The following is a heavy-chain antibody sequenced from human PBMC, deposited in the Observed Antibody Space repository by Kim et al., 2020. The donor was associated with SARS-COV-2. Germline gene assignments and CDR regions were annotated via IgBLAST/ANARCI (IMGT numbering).Heavy chain of an antibody. J-gene: IGHJ4*02. V-gene: IGHV3-21*01. CDR1: GFTFSHYT. D-gene: IGHD4-17*01. CDR2: ISSSSTYI. Sequence: GGSLRLSCVGSGFTFSHYTMNWVRQAPGRGLEWVSSISSSSTYIYYADSVKGRFTSSRDNAKSSLYLLMNSLRAEDTAVYYCAGQDTYGTFDYWGQGT. CDR3: AGQDTYGTFDY.